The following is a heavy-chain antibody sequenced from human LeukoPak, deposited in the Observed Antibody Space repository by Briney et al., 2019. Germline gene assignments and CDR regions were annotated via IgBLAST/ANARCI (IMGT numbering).Heavy chain of an antibody. CDR3: AREKAAVLDY. Sequence: GGSLRLSCAASGFTVSSNYMSWVRRAPGKGLEWVSVIYSGGSTYYADSVKGRFTISRDNSKNTLYLQMNSLRAEDTAVYYCAREKAAVLDYWGQGTLVTVSS. V-gene: IGHV3-53*01. CDR2: IYSGGST. J-gene: IGHJ4*02. D-gene: IGHD6-13*01. CDR1: GFTVSSNY.